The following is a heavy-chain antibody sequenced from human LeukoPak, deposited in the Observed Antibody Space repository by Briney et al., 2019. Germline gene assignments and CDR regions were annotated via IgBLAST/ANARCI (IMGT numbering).Heavy chain of an antibody. Sequence: SETLSLTCTVSGGSISSGDYYWSWLRQPPGKGLEWIGYIYYSGSTYYNPSLKSRVTISVDTSKNQFSLKLSSVTAADTAVYYCARTIDYLNWGSPSSSPLPHFDYWGQGTLVTVSS. CDR3: ARTIDYLNWGSPSSSPLPHFDY. V-gene: IGHV4-30-4*01. D-gene: IGHD7-27*01. CDR2: IYYSGST. J-gene: IGHJ4*02. CDR1: GGSISSGDYY.